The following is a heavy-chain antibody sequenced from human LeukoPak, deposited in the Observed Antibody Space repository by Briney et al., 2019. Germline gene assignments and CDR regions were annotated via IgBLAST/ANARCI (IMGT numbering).Heavy chain of an antibody. D-gene: IGHD6-13*01. CDR3: ARESSWYGNWFDP. Sequence: GGSLRLSCAASGFTFSSYSMNWVRQAPGKGLEWVSYISSSSSTIYYADSVKGRFTISRDNAKNSLYLQMNSLRAEDTAVYYCARESSWYGNWFDPWGQGTLVTVSS. V-gene: IGHV3-48*01. CDR2: ISSSSSTI. J-gene: IGHJ5*02. CDR1: GFTFSSYS.